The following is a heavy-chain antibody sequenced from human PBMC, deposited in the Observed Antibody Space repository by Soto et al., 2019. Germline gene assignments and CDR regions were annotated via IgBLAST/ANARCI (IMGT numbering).Heavy chain of an antibody. Sequence: STTLSLNCTITSPYICSSSYYWPWICQPPGKWLEWIGSIYYSVITYSNPSLKSRVSISVDTSKNHFCLKLTSVTDNATAVYYCARLYGYCIRNSCHGNYAMDVWGQGTTV. J-gene: IGHJ6*02. V-gene: IGHV4-39*01. CDR1: SPYICSSSYY. CDR2: IYYSVIT. CDR3: ARLYGYCIRNSCHGNYAMDV. D-gene: IGHD2-2*01.